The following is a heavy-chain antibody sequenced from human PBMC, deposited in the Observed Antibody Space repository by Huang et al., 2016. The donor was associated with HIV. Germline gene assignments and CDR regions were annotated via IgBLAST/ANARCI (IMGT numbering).Heavy chain of an antibody. D-gene: IGHD3-10*01. CDR1: GFTFSSYW. Sequence: EVQLVESGGGLVQPGGSLRLSCAASGFTFSSYWMHWVRQVPGKGLGWVSHIKSDGSSTSYADSVKCRFTISRDNAKNTLYLQMNSLRAEDTAVYYYGSGTAYWGQGTLVTVSS. J-gene: IGHJ4*02. V-gene: IGHV3-74*01. CDR2: IKSDGSST. CDR3: GSGTAY.